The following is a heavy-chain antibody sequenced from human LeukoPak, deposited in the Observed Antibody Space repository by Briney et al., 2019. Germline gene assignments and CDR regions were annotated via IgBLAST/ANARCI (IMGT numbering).Heavy chain of an antibody. V-gene: IGHV1-69*05. J-gene: IGHJ6*03. CDR3: ARVLLISSGSALNYYYYYMDV. Sequence: SVKVSCKASGYTFTSYGISWVRQAPGQGLEWMGRIIPIFGTANYAQKFQGRVTITTDKSTSTAYMELSSLRSEDTAVYYCARVLLISSGSALNYYYYYMDVWGKGTTVTVSS. CDR1: GYTFTSYG. D-gene: IGHD3-10*01. CDR2: IIPIFGTA.